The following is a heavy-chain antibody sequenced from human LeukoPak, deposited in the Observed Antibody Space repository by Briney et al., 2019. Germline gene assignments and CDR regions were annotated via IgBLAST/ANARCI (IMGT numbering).Heavy chain of an antibody. CDR1: GGSISSYY. Sequence: PSETLSLTCTVSGGSISSYYWSWIRQPPGKGLEWIGYIYYSGSTNYNPSLKSRVTISVDTSKNQFSLKLSSVTAADTAVYYCASLLWFGESPGFDYWGQGTLVTVSS. CDR2: IYYSGST. CDR3: ASLLWFGESPGFDY. D-gene: IGHD3-10*01. V-gene: IGHV4-59*08. J-gene: IGHJ4*02.